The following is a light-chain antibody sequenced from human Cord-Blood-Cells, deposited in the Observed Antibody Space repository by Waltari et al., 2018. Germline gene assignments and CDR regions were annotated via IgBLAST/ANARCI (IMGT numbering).Light chain of an antibody. CDR3: QAWDSSTAV. V-gene: IGLV3-1*01. J-gene: IGLJ3*02. CDR1: RLGDEY. CDR2: QDR. Sequence: SYELTQPPSVSVSPGQTARITCSGGRLGDEYDCSDHQKPGQSPVLVIYQDRKQPAGSPERFAGSNSGNTATLTISGTQAMEEGDDYVQAWDSSTAVVGGGTKLTVL.